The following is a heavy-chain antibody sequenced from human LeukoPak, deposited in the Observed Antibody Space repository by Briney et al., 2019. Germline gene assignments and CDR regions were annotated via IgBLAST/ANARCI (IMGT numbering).Heavy chain of an antibody. V-gene: IGHV4-39*07. CDR1: GDSISSSSYY. J-gene: IGHJ3*02. Sequence: SETLSLTCTVSGDSISSSSYYWGWIRQPPGKELEWIGRICYSGSTYYHPSLNSRVTISVDTSKNQFSLKLSSVTAADTAVYYCARDYLGGNPDAFDIWGQGTMVTVSS. CDR3: ARDYLGGNPDAFDI. CDR2: ICYSGST. D-gene: IGHD4-23*01.